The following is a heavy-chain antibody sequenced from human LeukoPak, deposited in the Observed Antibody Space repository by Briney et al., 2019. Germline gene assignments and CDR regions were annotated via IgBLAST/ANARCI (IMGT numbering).Heavy chain of an antibody. CDR1: GFTFSSYS. Sequence: GGSLRLSCAASGFTFSSYSMNWVRQAPGKGLEWVSSISSSSSYIYYADSVKGRFTISRDNAKNSLYLQMNSLRAEDTAVYYCAKSGTVTTRSYYFYLGVWVKGTTVTISS. V-gene: IGHV3-21*01. CDR2: ISSSSSYI. J-gene: IGHJ6*03. D-gene: IGHD4-17*01. CDR3: AKSGTVTTRSYYFYLGV.